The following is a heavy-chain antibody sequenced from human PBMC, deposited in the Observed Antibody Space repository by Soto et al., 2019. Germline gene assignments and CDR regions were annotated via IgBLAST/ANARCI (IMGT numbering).Heavy chain of an antibody. V-gene: IGHV4-31*03. CDR1: GGSISSGGYY. J-gene: IGHJ5*02. CDR2: IYYSGST. Sequence: SETLSLTCTVSGGSISSGGYYWSWIRQHPGKGLEWIGYIYYSGSTYYNPSLKSRVTISVDTSKNQFSLKLSSVTAADTAVYYCARDKGIAARPSSYNWFDPWGQGTLVTVSS. D-gene: IGHD6-6*01. CDR3: ARDKGIAARPSSYNWFDP.